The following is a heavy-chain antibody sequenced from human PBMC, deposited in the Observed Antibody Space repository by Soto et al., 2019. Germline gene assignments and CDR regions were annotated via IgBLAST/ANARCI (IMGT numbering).Heavy chain of an antibody. CDR1: GYTFTSYG. V-gene: IGHV1-18*01. Sequence: XSVKVSCKASGYTFTSYGIHLVRQAPGQGLEWMGWISAYNGNTNYAQKLQGRVTMTTDTSTSTAYMELRSLRSDDTAVYYCARDRSVVVPAASWFDTWGQGTLVTVSS. CDR3: ARDRSVVVPAASWFDT. CDR2: ISAYNGNT. J-gene: IGHJ5*02. D-gene: IGHD2-2*01.